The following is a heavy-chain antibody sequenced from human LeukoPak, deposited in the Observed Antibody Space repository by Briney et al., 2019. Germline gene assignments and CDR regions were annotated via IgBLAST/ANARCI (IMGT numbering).Heavy chain of an antibody. V-gene: IGHV1-58*01. CDR2: IVVGSGNT. CDR1: GFTFTSSA. D-gene: IGHD3-9*01. CDR3: AATYDILTGYHRYYFDY. J-gene: IGHJ4*02. Sequence: GTSVKVSCKASGFTFTSSAVQWVRQARGQRLEWIGWIVVGSGNTNYAQKFQERVTITRDMSTSTAYMELSSLRSEDTAVYYCAATYDILTGYHRYYFDYWGQGTLVTASS.